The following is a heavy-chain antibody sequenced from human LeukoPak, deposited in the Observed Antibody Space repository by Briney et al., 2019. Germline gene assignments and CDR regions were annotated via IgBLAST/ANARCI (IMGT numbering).Heavy chain of an antibody. V-gene: IGHV3-74*01. CDR1: GFTFSSYW. Sequence: GGSLRLSCAASGFTFSSYWMHWVRQAPGKGLVWVSRINSDGSSRSYADSVKGRFTISRDNAKNTLYLLMNSLRAEDTAVYYCAREDEYGDYAFDYWGQGTLVTVSS. D-gene: IGHD4-17*01. CDR2: INSDGSSR. J-gene: IGHJ4*02. CDR3: AREDEYGDYAFDY.